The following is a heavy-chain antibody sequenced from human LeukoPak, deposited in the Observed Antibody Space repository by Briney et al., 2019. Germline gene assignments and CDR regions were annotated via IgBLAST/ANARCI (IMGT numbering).Heavy chain of an antibody. V-gene: IGHV3-7*03. D-gene: IGHD5-18*01. CDR3: AKDVGWIQSWSFDY. CDR1: GFTFSSHW. J-gene: IGHJ4*02. CDR2: IKKDGTEK. Sequence: PGGSLRLSCAASGFTFSSHWMSWVRQAPGKGLEWVANIKKDGTEKNYVDSVKGRFTISRDNAKNSLYLEVNSLRAEDTALYYCAKDVGWIQSWSFDYWGQGTLVTVSS.